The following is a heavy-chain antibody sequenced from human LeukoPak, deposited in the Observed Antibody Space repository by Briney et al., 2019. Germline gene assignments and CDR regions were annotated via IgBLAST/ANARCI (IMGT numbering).Heavy chain of an antibody. CDR3: AREENYYGSGRDYYYMDV. CDR2: INHSGST. J-gene: IGHJ6*03. Sequence: SETLSLTCAVYGGSFSGYYWSWIRQPPGKGLEWIGEINHSGSTNYNPSLKSRVTISVDTSKNQFSLKLSSVTAADTAVYYCAREENYYGSGRDYYYMDVWGKGTTVTVSS. D-gene: IGHD3-10*01. V-gene: IGHV4-34*01. CDR1: GGSFSGYY.